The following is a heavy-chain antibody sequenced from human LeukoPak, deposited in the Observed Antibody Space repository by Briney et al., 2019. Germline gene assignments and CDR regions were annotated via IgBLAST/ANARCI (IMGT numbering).Heavy chain of an antibody. Sequence: SVKVSCKASGGTFSSYAISWVRQAPGQGLEWMGGIIPIFGTANYAQKFQGRVTITADESTSTAYMELSSLRSEDTAVYYCARILRYDILTGYYNDAFDIWGQGTMVTVSS. D-gene: IGHD3-9*01. V-gene: IGHV1-69*13. CDR2: IIPIFGTA. J-gene: IGHJ3*02. CDR3: ARILRYDILTGYYNDAFDI. CDR1: GGTFSSYA.